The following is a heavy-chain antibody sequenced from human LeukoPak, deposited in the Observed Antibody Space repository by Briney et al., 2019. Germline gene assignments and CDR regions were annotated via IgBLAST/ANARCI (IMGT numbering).Heavy chain of an antibody. CDR2: MNPNSGNT. V-gene: IGHV1-8*01. CDR1: GYTFTSYD. Sequence: ASVKVSCKASGYTFTSYDINWVRQATGQGLEWMGWMNPNSGNTGYAQKFQGRVTVTRNTSISTAYMELSSLISEDTAVYYCARGYPGRYCSGGSCPFFDYWGQGTLVTVSS. J-gene: IGHJ4*02. D-gene: IGHD2-15*01. CDR3: ARGYPGRYCSGGSCPFFDY.